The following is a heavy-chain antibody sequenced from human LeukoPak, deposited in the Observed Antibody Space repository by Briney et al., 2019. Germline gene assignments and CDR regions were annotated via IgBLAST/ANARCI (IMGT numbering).Heavy chain of an antibody. D-gene: IGHD2-2*01. V-gene: IGHV3-48*01. Sequence: GGSLRLSCAASGFTFSSYSMNWVRQAPGKGLEWVSYISSSSSTIYYADSVKGRFTISRDNAKNSLYLQMNSLRAEDTAVYYCARVAHSTWYYFDYWGQGTLVTVSS. CDR2: ISSSSSTI. CDR3: ARVAHSTWYYFDY. CDR1: GFTFSSYS. J-gene: IGHJ4*02.